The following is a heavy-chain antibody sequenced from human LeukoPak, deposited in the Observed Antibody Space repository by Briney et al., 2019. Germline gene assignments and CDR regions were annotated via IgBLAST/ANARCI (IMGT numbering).Heavy chain of an antibody. CDR1: GFIVSSNY. CDR3: ARVGSTSQGAEDY. V-gene: IGHV3-53*01. Sequence: GGSLRLSCVASGFIVSSNYMNWVRQAPGKGLEWISILYSGGTAFYADSVKGRFTISRDNSKNTLYLQMNSLRADDTAMYYCARVGSTSQGAEDYWGQGTLVTVSS. D-gene: IGHD6-6*01. CDR2: LYSGGTA. J-gene: IGHJ4*02.